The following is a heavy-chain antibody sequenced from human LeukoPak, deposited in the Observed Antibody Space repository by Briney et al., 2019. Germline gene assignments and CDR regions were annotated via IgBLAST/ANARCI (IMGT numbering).Heavy chain of an antibody. D-gene: IGHD5-24*01. V-gene: IGHV3-23*01. CDR2: ISGSGGST. J-gene: IGHJ4*02. CDR3: AKDRSRDGYNYNY. Sequence: GGSLRLSCATSGFSFSNAWMNWVRQAPGKGLEWVSAISGSGGSTYYADSVKGRFTISRDNSKNTLYLQMNSLRAEDTAVYYCAKDRSRDGYNYNYWGQGTLVTVSS. CDR1: GFSFSNAW.